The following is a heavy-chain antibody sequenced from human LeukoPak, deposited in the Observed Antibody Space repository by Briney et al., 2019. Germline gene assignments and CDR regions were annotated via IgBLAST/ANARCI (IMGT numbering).Heavy chain of an antibody. V-gene: IGHV3-21*01. Sequence: PGGSLRLSCAASGRAFSTAWMTWVRQAPGQGLEWVSSISSSSSYIYYADSVKGRFTISRDNAKNSLYLQMNSLRAEDTAVYYCARDRRDGDYPWYFDLWGRGTLVTVSS. J-gene: IGHJ2*01. CDR2: ISSSSSYI. D-gene: IGHD4-17*01. CDR3: ARDRRDGDYPWYFDL. CDR1: GRAFSTAW.